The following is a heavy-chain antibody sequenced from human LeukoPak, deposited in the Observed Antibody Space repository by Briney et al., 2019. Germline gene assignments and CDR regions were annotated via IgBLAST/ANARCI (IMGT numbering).Heavy chain of an antibody. CDR1: GGSFSGNH. D-gene: IGHD3-16*01. Sequence: SETLSLTWAVYGGSFSGNHWGWIRQPPGKGLEWIGSIYHSGSTYYNPSLKSRVTISVDTSKNQFSLKLSSVTAADTAVYYCAREGGGGNFCHYWGQGTLVTVSS. CDR3: AREGGGGNFCHY. CDR2: IYHSGST. V-gene: IGHV4-38-2*02. J-gene: IGHJ4*02.